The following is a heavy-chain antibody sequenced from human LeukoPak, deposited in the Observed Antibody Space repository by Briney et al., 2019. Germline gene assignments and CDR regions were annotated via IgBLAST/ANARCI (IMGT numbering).Heavy chain of an antibody. J-gene: IGHJ4*02. CDR2: IYYSGST. V-gene: IGHV4-59*12. Sequence: SETLSLTCTVSGGSISSYYWSWIRQPPGKGLEWIGYIYYSGSTNYNPSLKSRVTISVDTSKNQLSLKLSSVTAADTAVYYCARGVGYYYDSSGFSPFDYWGQGTLVTVSS. CDR3: ARGVGYYYDSSGFSPFDY. CDR1: GGSISSYY. D-gene: IGHD3-22*01.